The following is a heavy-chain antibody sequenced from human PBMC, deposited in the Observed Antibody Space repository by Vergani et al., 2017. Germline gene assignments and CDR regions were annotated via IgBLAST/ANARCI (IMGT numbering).Heavy chain of an antibody. Sequence: QLQLQESGPGLVKPSETLSLTCTVSGGSISSSSYYWGWIRQPPGKGLEWFGSIYYSGSTYFNPSLKSRVTISVDTSKNQYSLKLSSVTAADTAVYYCARRGTIAARPRFDDWGQGTLVTVSS. D-gene: IGHD6-6*01. V-gene: IGHV4-39*01. CDR2: IYYSGST. CDR3: ARRGTIAARPRFDD. CDR1: GGSISSSSYY. J-gene: IGHJ4*02.